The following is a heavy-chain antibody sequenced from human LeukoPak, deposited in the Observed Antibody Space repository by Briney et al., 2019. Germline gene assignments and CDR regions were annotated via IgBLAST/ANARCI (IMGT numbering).Heavy chain of an antibody. CDR3: ARRSPRGEIPYYFDY. D-gene: IGHD3-10*01. Sequence: GESLKISCKGYEFIFSNYWIGWVRQMPGKGLEWMGIIYPGDSDTTYSPSFQGQVTISADKSIRTAYLRWSSLKASDTAMYYCARRSPRGEIPYYFDYWGQGTLVTVSS. V-gene: IGHV5-51*01. CDR1: EFIFSNYW. CDR2: IYPGDSDT. J-gene: IGHJ4*02.